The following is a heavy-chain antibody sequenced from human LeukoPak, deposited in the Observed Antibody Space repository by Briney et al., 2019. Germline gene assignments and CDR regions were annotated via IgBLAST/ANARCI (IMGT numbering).Heavy chain of an antibody. Sequence: GGSLRLSCAASGFTFSSYAMSWVRQAPGKGLEWVSAISGSGGSTYYADSVKGRFTISRDNSKNTLYLQVNSLRAEDTAVYYCAKDLLGNSDASFDYWGQGTLVTVSS. CDR2: ISGSGGST. CDR1: GFTFSSYA. D-gene: IGHD4-23*01. CDR3: AKDLLGNSDASFDY. J-gene: IGHJ4*02. V-gene: IGHV3-23*01.